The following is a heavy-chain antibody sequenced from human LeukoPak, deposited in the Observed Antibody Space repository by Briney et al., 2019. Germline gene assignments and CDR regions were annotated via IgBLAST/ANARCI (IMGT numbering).Heavy chain of an antibody. CDR3: AKAPYSSSWSYFDY. CDR2: IWYDGSNK. V-gene: IGHV3-33*06. D-gene: IGHD6-13*01. J-gene: IGHJ4*02. CDR1: GFTFSSYG. Sequence: GGSLRLSCAASGFTFSSYGMHWVHQAPGKGLEWVAVIWYDGSNKYYADSVKGRFTISRDNSKNTLYLQMNSLRAEDTAVYYCAKAPYSSSWSYFDYWGQGTLVTVSS.